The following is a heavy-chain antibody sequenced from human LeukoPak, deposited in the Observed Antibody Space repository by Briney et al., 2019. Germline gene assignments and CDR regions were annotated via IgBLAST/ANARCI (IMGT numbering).Heavy chain of an antibody. CDR2: IYYSGST. J-gene: IGHJ4*02. Sequence: SETLSLTCTVSGGSISSYYWSWIRQPPGKGLEWIGYIYYSGSTYYNPSLKSRVTISVDTSKNQFSLKLSSVTAADTAVYYCARRGNYKAPLDYWGQGTLVTVSS. V-gene: IGHV4-59*08. CDR1: GGSISSYY. D-gene: IGHD1-7*01. CDR3: ARRGNYKAPLDY.